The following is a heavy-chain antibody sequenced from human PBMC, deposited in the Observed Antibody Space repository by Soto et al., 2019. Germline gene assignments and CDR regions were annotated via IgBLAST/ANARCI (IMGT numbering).Heavy chain of an antibody. CDR3: ARDNSYPTAWWIDP. D-gene: IGHD2-21*02. CDR1: GYILSIYY. J-gene: IGHJ5*02. CDR2: INPSGGST. V-gene: IGHV1-46*01. Sequence: ASVKVSCKASGYILSIYYMHWVRQAPGQGLEWMGIINPSGGSTTYAQKFQGRVTMTRDTSTSTVYMELSSLTSDDTAAYYCARDNSYPTAWWIDPWGRGTLVTVS.